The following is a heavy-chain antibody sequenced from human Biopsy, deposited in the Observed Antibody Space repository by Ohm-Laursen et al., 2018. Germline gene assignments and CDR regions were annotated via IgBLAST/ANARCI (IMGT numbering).Heavy chain of an antibody. Sequence: SDTLSLTCTVSGVSINGGRHYWNWIRHHPGKGLEWIGNILYSANTYYNPSLKSRVTISVDTSNNQFSLKLSSVTAADTAVYYCARLGSGDYFPTFFDFWGQGALVTVSS. J-gene: IGHJ4*02. V-gene: IGHV4-31*02. CDR3: ARLGSGDYFPTFFDF. CDR2: ILYSANT. D-gene: IGHD5-12*01. CDR1: GVSINGGRHY.